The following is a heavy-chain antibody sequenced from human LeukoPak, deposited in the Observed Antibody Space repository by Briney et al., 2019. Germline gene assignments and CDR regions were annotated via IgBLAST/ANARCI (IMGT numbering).Heavy chain of an antibody. V-gene: IGHV1-2*02. CDR1: GYTFTGYY. CDR2: INPNSGGT. CDR3: ARDTAWYFSWFDP. D-gene: IGHD3-3*01. J-gene: IGHJ5*02. Sequence: ASVKVSCKASGYTFTGYYMHWVRQAPGQGLEWMGWINPNSGGTNYAQKFQGRVTMTRDTSISTAYMELSRLRSDDTAVYYCARDTAWYFSWFDPWGQGTLVTVSS.